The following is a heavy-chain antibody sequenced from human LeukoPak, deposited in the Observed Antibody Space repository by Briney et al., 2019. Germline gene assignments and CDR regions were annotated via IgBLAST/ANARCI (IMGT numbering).Heavy chain of an antibody. CDR2: ISGSGGST. CDR1: GFTFSSYA. Sequence: GGSLRLSCAASGFTFSSYAMSWVRQAPGKGLEWVSAISGSGGSTYYADSVKGRFTISRDNSKDTLYLQMNSLRAEDTAVYYCAKGPLGYCSSTSCQTYFGHYYGMDVWGKGTTVTVSS. J-gene: IGHJ6*04. CDR3: AKGPLGYCSSTSCQTYFGHYYGMDV. V-gene: IGHV3-23*01. D-gene: IGHD2-2*01.